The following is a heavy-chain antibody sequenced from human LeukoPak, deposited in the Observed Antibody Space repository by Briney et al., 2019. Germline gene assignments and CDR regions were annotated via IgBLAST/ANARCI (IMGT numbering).Heavy chain of an antibody. CDR1: GFTFTSYN. CDR3: ARDTYCSGGSCYQDA. CDR2: ITSSSSYI. Sequence: GGSLRLSCAASGFTFTSYNMNWVRQAPGKGLEWVSSITSSSSYIYYADSVKGRFTISRDNAKNSLYLQMDSLRAEDTAVYYCARDTYCSGGSCYQDAWGQGTLVTVSS. V-gene: IGHV3-21*06. D-gene: IGHD2-15*01. J-gene: IGHJ5*02.